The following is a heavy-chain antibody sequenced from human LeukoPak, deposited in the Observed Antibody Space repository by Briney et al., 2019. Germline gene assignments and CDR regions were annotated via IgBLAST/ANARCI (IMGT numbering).Heavy chain of an antibody. Sequence: GGSLRLSCAASGFTFSSYAMSWVRQAPGKGLVWVSRINSDGSSTDYADSVKGRFTISRDNAKSTLYLLMNTLSAEDTAVYYCVYTSGWNLLDYWGQGTLVTVSS. CDR1: GFTFSSYA. CDR2: INSDGSST. CDR3: VYTSGWNLLDY. J-gene: IGHJ4*02. D-gene: IGHD6-19*01. V-gene: IGHV3-74*01.